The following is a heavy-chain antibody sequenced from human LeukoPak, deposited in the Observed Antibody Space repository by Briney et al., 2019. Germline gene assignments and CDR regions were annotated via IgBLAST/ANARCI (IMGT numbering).Heavy chain of an antibody. Sequence: SETLSLTCTVSGGSISSSNYYWGWIRQPPGKGLEWIGNIYYSGSTYYNPSLKSRVTISVDTSKNHFSLKLSSVTAADTAVYYCARLVAGACVFDYWGQGTLVNVSS. D-gene: IGHD6-19*01. V-gene: IGHV4-39*02. CDR2: IYYSGST. CDR1: GGSISSSNYY. CDR3: ARLVAGACVFDY. J-gene: IGHJ4*02.